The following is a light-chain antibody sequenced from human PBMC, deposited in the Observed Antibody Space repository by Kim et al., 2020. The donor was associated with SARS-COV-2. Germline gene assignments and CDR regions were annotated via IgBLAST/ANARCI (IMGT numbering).Light chain of an antibody. J-gene: IGKJ4*01. Sequence: VSQGERATLSCRASQSVSSNLAWYHQKPGQAPRLLIYGASTRATGIPVRFSGSGSGTEFTLTISNLQSEDFAGYYCQQYNNWPLTFGGGTKVDIK. CDR1: QSVSSN. CDR3: QQYNNWPLT. V-gene: IGKV3-15*01. CDR2: GAS.